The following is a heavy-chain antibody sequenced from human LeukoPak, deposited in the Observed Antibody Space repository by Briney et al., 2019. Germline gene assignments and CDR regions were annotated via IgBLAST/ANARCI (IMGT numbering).Heavy chain of an antibody. CDR1: GFTFSNCG. CDR3: ARDPITIFGVVDY. Sequence: GGSLRLSCTASGFTFSNCGTHWVRQAPGKGLEWVAVIWYDGSYKYYADSVKGRFTISRDNSKKMLYLQLSSLRAEDTAVYYCARDPITIFGVVDYWGQGTLVTVSS. CDR2: IWYDGSYK. D-gene: IGHD3-3*01. J-gene: IGHJ4*02. V-gene: IGHV3-33*01.